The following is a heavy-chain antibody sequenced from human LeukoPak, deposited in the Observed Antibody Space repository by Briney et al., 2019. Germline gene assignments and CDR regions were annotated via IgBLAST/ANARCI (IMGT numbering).Heavy chain of an antibody. J-gene: IGHJ4*02. Sequence: SGPALVKPTQTLTLTCTFSDFSLSSTSGMRVNWIRQPPGKALEWLARIDWDDDKFYSSSLKTRLTISKDTSKNQVVLTMTNMDPVDTATYYCARTPFTISPGNLDNWGRGTLVTVSS. CDR1: DFSLSSTSGMR. D-gene: IGHD2-2*03. V-gene: IGHV2-70*04. CDR2: IDWDDDK. CDR3: ARTPFTISPGNLDN.